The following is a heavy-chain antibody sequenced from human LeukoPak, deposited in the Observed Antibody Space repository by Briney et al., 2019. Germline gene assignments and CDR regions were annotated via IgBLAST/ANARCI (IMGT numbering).Heavy chain of an antibody. CDR3: ARGPLTGSGYDWLFDY. J-gene: IGHJ4*02. CDR2: IKQDGSEK. D-gene: IGHD5-12*01. Sequence: GSLRLSCAASGFIFSSYWMSWVRQAPGKGLEWVANIKQDGSEKYYVDSVKGRFTISRDNAKNSLYLQMNSLRAEDTAVYCCARGPLTGSGYDWLFDYWGQGTLVTVSS. CDR1: GFIFSSYW. V-gene: IGHV3-7*03.